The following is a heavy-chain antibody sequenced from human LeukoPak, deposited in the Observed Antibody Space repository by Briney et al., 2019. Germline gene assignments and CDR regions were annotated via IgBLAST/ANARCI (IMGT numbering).Heavy chain of an antibody. J-gene: IGHJ3*02. CDR2: IIPLFLKA. V-gene: IGHV1-69*13. D-gene: IGHD1-26*01. CDR1: GGTFSSYA. Sequence: SVKVSCKTSGGTFSSYALSGVRQAPGQGLEWMGGIIPLFLKANYADGFQGRTTITADGSTNTAYMELSSLRSEDTAVYYCARFSGNYSGFALDIWGQGTMVTVSS. CDR3: ARFSGNYSGFALDI.